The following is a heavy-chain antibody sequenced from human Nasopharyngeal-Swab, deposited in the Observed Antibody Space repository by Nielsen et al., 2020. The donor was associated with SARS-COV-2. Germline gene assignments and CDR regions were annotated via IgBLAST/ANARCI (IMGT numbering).Heavy chain of an antibody. D-gene: IGHD1-26*01. V-gene: IGHV3-30*18. Sequence: SCAASGFTFSGYVMHWVRQAPGKGLEWVALILYDGSNKYYADSVKGRFTISRDNSKNTLYLQMNSLRAEDTAVYYCAKAGPSWWDLPDENWLDPWGQGTLVTVSS. CDR1: GFTFSGYV. CDR3: AKAGPSWWDLPDENWLDP. J-gene: IGHJ5*02. CDR2: ILYDGSNK.